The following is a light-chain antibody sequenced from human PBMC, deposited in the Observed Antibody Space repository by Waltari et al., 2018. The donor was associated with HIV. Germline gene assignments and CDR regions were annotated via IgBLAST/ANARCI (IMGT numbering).Light chain of an antibody. CDR1: QSISSW. CDR3: QQYNSYSGYWV. Sequence: DIQMTQSPSTLSASVGDRVTITCRASQSISSWLAWYQQKPGKAPKLLIYKASSLESGVPSRFSGSGSGTEFTLTISSLQPDDFATYYCQQYNSYSGYWVFGQGTKVEIK. V-gene: IGKV1-5*03. J-gene: IGKJ1*01. CDR2: KAS.